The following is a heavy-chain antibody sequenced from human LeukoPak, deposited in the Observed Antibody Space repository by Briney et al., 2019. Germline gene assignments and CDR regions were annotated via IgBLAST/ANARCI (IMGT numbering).Heavy chain of an antibody. Sequence: GGSLRLSCAASGFIFSSYEMSWVRQAPGKGLEWVANIKQDGSETYYVDSVKGRFTTSRDNARNSLHLQMNSLRAEDTAVYYCSRWGTYSSSWLGAFDMWGQGTMVTVSS. J-gene: IGHJ3*02. V-gene: IGHV3-7*05. D-gene: IGHD6-13*01. CDR2: IKQDGSET. CDR1: GFIFSSYE. CDR3: SRWGTYSSSWLGAFDM.